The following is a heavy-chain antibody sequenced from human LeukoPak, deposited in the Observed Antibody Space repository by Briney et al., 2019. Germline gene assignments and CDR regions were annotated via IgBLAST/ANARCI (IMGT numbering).Heavy chain of an antibody. CDR2: INPNSGGT. CDR3: VSGSYYREVDY. V-gene: IGHV1-2*02. CDR1: GYTFTGYY. Sequence: ASVKVSCKASGYTFTGYYIHWVRQAPGQGLEWMGWINPNSGGTRFAQKFQGRVTLTRDTSFSTAYLDLSSLGSDDTAVYYCVSGSYYREVDYWGQGTLVTVSS. D-gene: IGHD1-26*01. J-gene: IGHJ4*02.